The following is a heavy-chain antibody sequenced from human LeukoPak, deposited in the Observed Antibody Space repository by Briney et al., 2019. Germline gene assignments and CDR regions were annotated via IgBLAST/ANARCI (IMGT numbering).Heavy chain of an antibody. J-gene: IGHJ5*02. D-gene: IGHD3-16*01. Sequence: SETLSLTCTVSGGSISSSSYYWGWIRQPPGKGLEWIGYIYHSGGTYYNPSLESRVTVSVDTSKKHFSLKLTSVTAADTAVYYCARVGGFHLQFDPWGQGTLVTVSS. CDR3: ARVGGFHLQFDP. CDR2: IYHSGGT. V-gene: IGHV4-39*07. CDR1: GGSISSSSYY.